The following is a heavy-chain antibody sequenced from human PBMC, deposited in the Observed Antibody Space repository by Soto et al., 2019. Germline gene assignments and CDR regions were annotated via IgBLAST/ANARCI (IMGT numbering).Heavy chain of an antibody. J-gene: IGHJ6*02. CDR3: ARDGTAVAAGYYGMDV. CDR2: IYYSGST. D-gene: IGHD5-18*01. CDR1: GGSITNYY. Sequence: SETLSLACSVSGGSITNYYWSWIRQPPGKGLEWIGFIYYSGSTNYNPSLKSRVTISVATSKKQVSLKLSSVTAADTAVYYCARDGTAVAAGYYGMDVWGQGTTVTVS. V-gene: IGHV4-59*01.